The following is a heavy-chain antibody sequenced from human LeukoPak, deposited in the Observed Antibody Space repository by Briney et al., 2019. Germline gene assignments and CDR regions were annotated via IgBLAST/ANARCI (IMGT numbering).Heavy chain of an antibody. CDR2: IYYSGST. V-gene: IGHV4-59*01. J-gene: IGHJ4*02. CDR1: GGSISSYH. Sequence: PSETLSLTCTVSGGSISSYHWSWIRQPPGKGLEWIGYIYYSGSTNYNPSLKSRVTISVDTSKNQFSLKLSSVTAADTAVYYCARADPVAGTVVDYWGQGTLVTVSS. D-gene: IGHD6-19*01. CDR3: ARADPVAGTVVDY.